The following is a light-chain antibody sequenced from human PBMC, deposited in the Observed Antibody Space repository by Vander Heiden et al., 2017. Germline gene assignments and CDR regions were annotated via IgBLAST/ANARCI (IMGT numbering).Light chain of an antibody. CDR3: QQFDTSAYT. V-gene: IGKV3-20*01. J-gene: IGKJ2*01. CDR2: GTS. Sequence: EIVLTQSPCTLSLSPGERATLSCRASQSVSSSDLAWYQQKPGQAPRLLIYGTSSRATGIPDRFSGSGSGTDFTLTITRLEPEDFAVYYCQQFDTSAYTFGQGTKLEIK. CDR1: QSVSSSD.